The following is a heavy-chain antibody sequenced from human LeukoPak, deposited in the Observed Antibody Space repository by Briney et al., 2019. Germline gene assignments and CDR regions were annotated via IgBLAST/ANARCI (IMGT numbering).Heavy chain of an antibody. CDR2: IYYSGST. CDR1: GGSISSSSYY. J-gene: IGHJ4*02. V-gene: IGHV4-39*07. CDR3: AKDHYDSSGYPFDY. Sequence: SETLSLTCTVSGGSISSSSYYWGWIRQPPGKGLEWIGSIYYSGSTYYNPSLKSRVTISVDTSKNHFSLKLRSVTAADTAVYYCAKDHYDSSGYPFDYWGQGTLVTVSS. D-gene: IGHD3-22*01.